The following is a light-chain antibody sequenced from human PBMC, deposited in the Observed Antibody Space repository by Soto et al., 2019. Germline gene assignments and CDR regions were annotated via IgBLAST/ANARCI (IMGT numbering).Light chain of an antibody. V-gene: IGKV3-15*01. CDR2: GAS. J-gene: IGKJ5*01. CDR1: QSVSRSH. Sequence: ELAWTQSPGTLSLSPGSSQTLSCMTSQSVSRSHLAWYQQKPGQAPRLLIFGASTRATGIPARFSGGGSGTEFTLTISSLQSEDSAVYDGQQRNIWPPVTVGHGTRLEI. CDR3: QQRNIWPPVT.